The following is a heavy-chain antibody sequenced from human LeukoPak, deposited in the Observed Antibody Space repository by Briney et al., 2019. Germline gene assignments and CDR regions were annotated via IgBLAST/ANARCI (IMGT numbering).Heavy chain of an antibody. CDR2: MNGDGTSI. CDR3: ARSATDALDI. Sequence: TGGSLRLSCAASGFTFRSYGMHWVRQDPGKGLVWVSHMNGDGTSISYADSVKGRFTISRDNAKNTLYLQMNRLKAEDTAVYYCARSATDALDIWGQGTMVTVSS. D-gene: IGHD2-15*01. J-gene: IGHJ3*02. CDR1: GFTFRSYG. V-gene: IGHV3-74*01.